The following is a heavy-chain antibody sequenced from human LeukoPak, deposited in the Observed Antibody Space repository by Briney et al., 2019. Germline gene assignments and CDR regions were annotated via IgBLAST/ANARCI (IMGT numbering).Heavy chain of an antibody. CDR3: ARAPTPGRLWTMGYCSGGSCYSLDY. CDR2: INPNSGGT. V-gene: IGHV1-2*02. J-gene: IGHJ4*02. Sequence: RASVKVSCKASGYTFTGYYMHWVRQAPGQGLEWMGWINPNSGGTNYAQKFQGRVTMTRDTSISTAYMELSRLRSDGTAVYYCARAPTPGRLWTMGYCSGGSCYSLDYWGQGTLVTVSS. D-gene: IGHD2-15*01. CDR1: GYTFTGYY.